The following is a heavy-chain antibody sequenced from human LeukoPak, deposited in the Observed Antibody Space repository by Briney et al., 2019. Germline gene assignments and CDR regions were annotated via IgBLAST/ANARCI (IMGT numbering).Heavy chain of an antibody. Sequence: GESLKISCKGSGYSFTSYWIGWVRQMPGKGLEWMGIINPGDSDTRYSPSFQGQVTISADKSISTAYLQWSSLKASDTAMYYCARRAVDYGSGSYVIDYWGQGTLVTVSS. J-gene: IGHJ4*02. CDR3: ARRAVDYGSGSYVIDY. D-gene: IGHD3-10*01. CDR2: INPGDSDT. V-gene: IGHV5-51*01. CDR1: GYSFTSYW.